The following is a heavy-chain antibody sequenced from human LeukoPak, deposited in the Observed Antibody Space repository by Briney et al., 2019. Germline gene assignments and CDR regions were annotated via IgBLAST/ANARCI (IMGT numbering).Heavy chain of an antibody. Sequence: GSSVKVSCKASGGTFSSYAISWVRQAPGQGLEWMGGIIPIFGTANYAQKFQGRVTITADKSTSTAYMELSSLRSEDTAVYYCATTSPFDSSSCSCGHYYYYYMDVWGKGTTVTVSS. CDR2: IIPIFGTA. D-gene: IGHD6-13*01. V-gene: IGHV1-69*06. CDR3: ATTSPFDSSSCSCGHYYYYYMDV. CDR1: GGTFSSYA. J-gene: IGHJ6*03.